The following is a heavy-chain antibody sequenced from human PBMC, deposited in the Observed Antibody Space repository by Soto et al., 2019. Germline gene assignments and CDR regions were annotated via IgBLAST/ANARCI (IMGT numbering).Heavy chain of an antibody. D-gene: IGHD3-16*02. J-gene: IGHJ4*02. CDR3: ARGGVYGYIWGSYRLNPLGVVDY. CDR1: GFTFSSYG. CDR2: KWYGGSNK. V-gene: IGHV3-33*01. Sequence: GGSLRLSCAASGFTFSSYGMHWVRQAPGKGLEWVAVKWYGGSNKYYADSVKGRFTISRDNSKNTLYLQMNSLRAEDTAVYYCARGGVYGYIWGSYRLNPLGVVDYWGQGTLVTVSS.